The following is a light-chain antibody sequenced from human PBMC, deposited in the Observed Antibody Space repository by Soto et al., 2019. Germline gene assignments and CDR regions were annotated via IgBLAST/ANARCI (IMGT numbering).Light chain of an antibody. CDR2: GAS. V-gene: IGKV3-20*01. CDR1: QSISSN. J-gene: IGKJ5*01. Sequence: DIVMTQSPATLFVFPGERDTLXCRASQSISSNLAWYQQIHGQAPRPPIYGASNRDTGITERFSGSGYGKDFTLTISRLEPEDFAVYECQRYGASLTFGQGTRLEIK. CDR3: QRYGASLT.